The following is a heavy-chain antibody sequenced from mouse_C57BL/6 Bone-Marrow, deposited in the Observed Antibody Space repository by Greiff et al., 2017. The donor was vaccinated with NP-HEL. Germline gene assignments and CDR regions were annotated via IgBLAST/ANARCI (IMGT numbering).Heavy chain of an antibody. CDR2: IDPSDSYT. D-gene: IGHD1-1*01. J-gene: IGHJ4*01. CDR1: GYTFTSYW. Sequence: QVQLQQPGAELVKPGASVKLSCKASGYTFTSYWMQWVKQRPGQGLEWIGEIDPSDSYTNYNQKFKGKATLTVDTSSSTAYMQLSSLTSEDSAVYYCSITPGAMDYWGQGTSVTASP. CDR3: SITPGAMDY. V-gene: IGHV1-50*01.